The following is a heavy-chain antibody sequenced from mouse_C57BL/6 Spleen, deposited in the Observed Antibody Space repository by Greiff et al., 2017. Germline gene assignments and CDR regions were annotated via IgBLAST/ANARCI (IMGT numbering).Heavy chain of an antibody. J-gene: IGHJ2*01. CDR1: GFTFSDYG. Sequence: EVMLVESGGGLVKPGGSLKLSCAASGFTFSDYGMHWVRQAPEKGLEWVAYISSGSSTIYYADTVKGRFTISRDNAKNTLFLQMTSLRSEDTAMYYCARDGYYVFDYWGQGTTLTVSS. CDR2: ISSGSSTI. CDR3: ARDGYYVFDY. D-gene: IGHD2-3*01. V-gene: IGHV5-17*01.